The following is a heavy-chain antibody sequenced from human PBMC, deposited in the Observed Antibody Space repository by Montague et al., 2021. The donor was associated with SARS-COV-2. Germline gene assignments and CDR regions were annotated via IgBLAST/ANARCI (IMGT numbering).Heavy chain of an antibody. Sequence: SETLSLTCTVSGGSISSYYWSWIRQPPGKGLEWIGYIYYSGSTNYNPSLKSRVTISVDTSKNQFSLKLSSVTAADTAVYYCARAPVAHITIFGVVNSFDYWGQGTLVTVSP. CDR1: GGSISSYY. D-gene: IGHD3-3*01. CDR3: ARAPVAHITIFGVVNSFDY. V-gene: IGHV4-59*01. J-gene: IGHJ4*02. CDR2: IYYSGST.